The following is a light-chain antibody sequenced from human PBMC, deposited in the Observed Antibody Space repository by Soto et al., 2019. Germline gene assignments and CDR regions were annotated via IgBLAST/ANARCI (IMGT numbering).Light chain of an antibody. V-gene: IGKV3-11*01. CDR3: QQRSNWPPLT. J-gene: IGKJ4*01. Sequence: EIVLTQSPATLSSSPGERATLSCRASQSVSSYLAWYQQKPGQAPRLLIYDASNRATGIPARFSGSGSGTGFTLTISSLAPEDFAVYYWQQRSNWPPLTLGGGTKVEIK. CDR2: DAS. CDR1: QSVSSY.